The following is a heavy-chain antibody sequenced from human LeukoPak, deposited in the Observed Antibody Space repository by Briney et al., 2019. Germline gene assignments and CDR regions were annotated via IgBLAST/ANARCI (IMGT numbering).Heavy chain of an antibody. Sequence: GGSLGLSCAASGFTFSSFAMSWVRQAPGKGLVWVSRINSDGSSTSYADSVKGRFTISRDNAKNTLYLQMNSLRAEDTAVYYCARDGARHYGSGSYPDYWGQGTLVTVSS. J-gene: IGHJ4*02. CDR1: GFTFSSFA. CDR3: ARDGARHYGSGSYPDY. V-gene: IGHV3-74*01. CDR2: INSDGSST. D-gene: IGHD3-10*01.